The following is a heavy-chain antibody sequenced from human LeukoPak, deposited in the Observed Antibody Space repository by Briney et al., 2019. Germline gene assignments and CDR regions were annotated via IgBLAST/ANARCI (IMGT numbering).Heavy chain of an antibody. J-gene: IGHJ1*01. V-gene: IGHV3-53*01. D-gene: IGHD1-20*01. CDR3: ARLGYNWNDEYFQH. Sequence: GGSLRLSCAASGFTVSSNYMSWVRQAPGKGLEWVSVIYSGGSTYYADSVKGRFTISRDNSKNTLYLQTNSLRAEDTAVYYCARLGYNWNDEYFQHWGQGTLVTVSS. CDR2: IYSGGST. CDR1: GFTVSSNY.